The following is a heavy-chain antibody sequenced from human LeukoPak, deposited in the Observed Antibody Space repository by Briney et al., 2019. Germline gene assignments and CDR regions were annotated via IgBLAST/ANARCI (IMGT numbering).Heavy chain of an antibody. CDR2: INSDGSST. Sequence: GSLRLSCAASGFTFSSYWMHWVRQAPEKGLVWVSRINSDGSSTSYADSVKGRFTISRDNAKNTLYLQMNSLRAEDTAVYYCARDGGYQLLSPWGQGTLVTVSS. CDR1: GFTFSSYW. J-gene: IGHJ5*02. CDR3: ARDGGYQLLSP. D-gene: IGHD2-2*01. V-gene: IGHV3-74*01.